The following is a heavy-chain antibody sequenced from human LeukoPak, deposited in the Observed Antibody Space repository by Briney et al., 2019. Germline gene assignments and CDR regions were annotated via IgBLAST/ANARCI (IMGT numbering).Heavy chain of an antibody. V-gene: IGHV3-48*04. J-gene: IGHJ4*02. CDR2: ISSSSSTI. CDR1: GFTFSSYS. Sequence: AGGSLRLSCAASGFTFSSYSMNWVRQAPGKGLEWVSYISSSSSTIYYADSVKGRFTISRDNAKNSLYLQMNSLRAEDTAVYYCARDRVSDYYYDSSGPSDYWGQGTLVTVSS. D-gene: IGHD3-22*01. CDR3: ARDRVSDYYYDSSGPSDY.